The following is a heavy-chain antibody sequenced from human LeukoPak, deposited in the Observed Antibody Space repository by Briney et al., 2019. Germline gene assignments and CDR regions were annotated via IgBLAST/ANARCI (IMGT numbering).Heavy chain of an antibody. CDR3: AKAALYDSSGYYIDY. J-gene: IGHJ4*02. CDR1: GFTVSSNY. CDR2: ISGSGGST. Sequence: GGSLRLSCAASGFTVSSNYMSWVRQAPGKGLEWVSAISGSGGSTYYADSVKGRFTISRDNSKNTLYLQMNSLRAEDTAVYYCAKAALYDSSGYYIDYWGQGTLVTVSS. V-gene: IGHV3-23*01. D-gene: IGHD3-22*01.